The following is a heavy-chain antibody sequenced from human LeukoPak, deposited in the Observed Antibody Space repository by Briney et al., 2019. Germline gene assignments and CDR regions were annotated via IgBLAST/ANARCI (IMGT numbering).Heavy chain of an antibody. V-gene: IGHV1-2*02. CDR1: GYTFTGYY. CDR3: ARDLGSSTPGRFDY. D-gene: IGHD6-13*01. CDR2: INPNSGGT. Sequence: GASVKVSCKASGYTFTGYYMHWVRQAPGQGLEWMGWINPNSGGTNYAQKFQGRVTMTRDTSISTAYMELSRLRSDDTAVYYCARDLGSSTPGRFDYWGQGTLVTVSS. J-gene: IGHJ4*02.